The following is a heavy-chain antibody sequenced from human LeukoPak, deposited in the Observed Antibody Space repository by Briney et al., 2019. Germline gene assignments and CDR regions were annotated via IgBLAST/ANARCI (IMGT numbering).Heavy chain of an antibody. J-gene: IGHJ4*02. CDR2: IKQDGSEK. Sequence: GGSLRLSCAASGFTFSSYSMNWVRQAPGKGLGWVANIKQDGSEKYYVDSVKGRFTISRDNAKNSLYLQMNSLRAEDTAVYYCARDKIVGATYFDYWGQGTLVTVSS. CDR1: GFTFSSYS. D-gene: IGHD1-26*01. CDR3: ARDKIVGATYFDY. V-gene: IGHV3-7*01.